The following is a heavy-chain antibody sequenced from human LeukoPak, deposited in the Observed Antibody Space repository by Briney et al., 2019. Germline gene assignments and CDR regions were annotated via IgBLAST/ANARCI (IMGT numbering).Heavy chain of an antibody. V-gene: IGHV3-23*01. D-gene: IGHD3-10*01. CDR3: AKFGLITMVRGAHDGYFDY. Sequence: GGSLRLSCAASGFTFSSYAMSWVRQAPGKGLEWVSAISGSGGSTYYADSGKGRFTISRDNSKNTLYLQMNSLRAEDTAVYYCAKFGLITMVRGAHDGYFDYWGQGTLVTVSS. CDR1: GFTFSSYA. J-gene: IGHJ4*02. CDR2: ISGSGGST.